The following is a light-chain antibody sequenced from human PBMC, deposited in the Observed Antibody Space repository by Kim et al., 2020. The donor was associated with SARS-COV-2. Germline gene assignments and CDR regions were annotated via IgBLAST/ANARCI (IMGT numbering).Light chain of an antibody. CDR3: QQSYRTPYT. V-gene: IGKV1-39*01. Sequence: STSVGDKVSIKCRARQSISNYLNWYQQKPEKAPNLLMYAASSLQSGDPSRFSGSGSGTDFTLTISSLQPEDYATYYCQQSYRTPYTFGQGTKREIK. CDR1: QSISNY. CDR2: AAS. J-gene: IGKJ2*01.